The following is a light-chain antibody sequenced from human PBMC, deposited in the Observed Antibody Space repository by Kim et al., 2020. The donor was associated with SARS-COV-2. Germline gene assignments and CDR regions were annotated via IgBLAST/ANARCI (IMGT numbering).Light chain of an antibody. CDR3: QQRSNWPLT. Sequence: SCQGARATRPCRASQSVSIYLAWYQPKPGQAPRLLIDDASNRATDFPSRCSGSGSGTDFTLTISSLEAEDFAVYYCQQRSNWPLTFGGGTKVDIK. V-gene: IGKV3-11*01. J-gene: IGKJ4*01. CDR2: DAS. CDR1: QSVSIY.